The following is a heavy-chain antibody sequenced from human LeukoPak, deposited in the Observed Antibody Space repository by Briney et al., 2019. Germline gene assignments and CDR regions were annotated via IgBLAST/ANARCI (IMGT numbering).Heavy chain of an antibody. V-gene: IGHV3-74*01. Sequence: GGSLRLSCAASGFTFSSHWMHWVRQAPGKGLVWVSRINSDGSGTIYADSVKGRFTVSRDNAKNTLDLQMNSLRAEDTAVYYCARGEKSWINGFDLWGQGTLVTVSS. CDR3: ARGEKSWINGFDL. CDR2: INSDGSGT. CDR1: GFTFSSHW. D-gene: IGHD2-8*01. J-gene: IGHJ4*02.